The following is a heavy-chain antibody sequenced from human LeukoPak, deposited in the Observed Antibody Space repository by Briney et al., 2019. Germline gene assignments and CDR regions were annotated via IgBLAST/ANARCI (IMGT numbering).Heavy chain of an antibody. CDR3: ARDRPNDFWSGYYRSAMDV. CDR1: GFTFDDYA. V-gene: IGHV3-9*01. Sequence: AGRSLRLSCAASGFTFDDYAMHWVRQAPGKGLEWVSGISWNSGSIGYADSVKGRFTISRDNAKNSLYLQMNSLRAEDTALYHCARDRPNDFWSGYYRSAMDVWGKGTTVTVSS. J-gene: IGHJ6*03. D-gene: IGHD3-3*01. CDR2: ISWNSGSI.